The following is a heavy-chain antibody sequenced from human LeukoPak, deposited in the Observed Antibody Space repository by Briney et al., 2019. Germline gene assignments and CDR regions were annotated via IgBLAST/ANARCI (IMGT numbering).Heavy chain of an antibody. CDR2: ISRSSSYI. CDR1: GFTFSSYS. J-gene: IGHJ4*02. CDR3: ARDPGPYFSGWYGGDDY. D-gene: IGHD6-19*01. V-gene: IGHV3-21*01. Sequence: PGGSLRLSCAASGFTFSSYSMNWVRQAPGKGLEWVSSISRSSSYIYYADSVKGRFTISRDNAKNSLYLQMNSLRAEDTAVYYCARDPGPYFSGWYGGDDYWGQGTLVTVSS.